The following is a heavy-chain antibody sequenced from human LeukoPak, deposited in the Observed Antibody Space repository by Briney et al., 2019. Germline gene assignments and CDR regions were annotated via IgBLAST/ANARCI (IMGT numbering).Heavy chain of an antibody. V-gene: IGHV4-38-2*02. Sequence: SETLSLTCTVSGYSISSGYYWGWIRQPPGEGLEWIGSIYYSGSTYYNSSLQSRVTISVHMSNNQFALKLSSVTAADTAVYYCTRATGAGSIDYWGQGTLVTVSS. CDR3: TRATGAGSIDY. J-gene: IGHJ4*02. D-gene: IGHD1-1*01. CDR1: GYSISSGYY. CDR2: IYYSGST.